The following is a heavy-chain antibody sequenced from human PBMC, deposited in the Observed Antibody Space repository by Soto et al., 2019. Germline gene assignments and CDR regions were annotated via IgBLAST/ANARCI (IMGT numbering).Heavy chain of an antibody. V-gene: IGHV1-18*01. D-gene: IGHD4-17*01. CDR2: INVYNGHA. CDR3: ARLYSISVRYNWLDP. CDR1: GYTFTSYG. Sequence: QVQLVQSGAEVKKPGASVKVSCKASGYTFTSYGISWVRQAPGQGLEWMGWINVYNGHATYAQKFQGRVTMRRDKFAATAYMDLNRLTYDDTDVYFCARLYSISVRYNWLDPWGQGTRVTVSS. J-gene: IGHJ5*02.